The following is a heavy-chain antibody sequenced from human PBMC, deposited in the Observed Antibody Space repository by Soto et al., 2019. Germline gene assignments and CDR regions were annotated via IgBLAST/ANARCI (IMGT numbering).Heavy chain of an antibody. V-gene: IGHV5-10-1*01. CDR3: ARHVPSAYSSGWYIVDP. Sequence: SWVRQMPGKGLEWMGRIDPSDSYTNYSPSFQGHVTISADKSISTAYLQWSSLKASDTAMYYCARHVPSAYSSGWYIVDPWGQGTLVTVSS. CDR2: IDPSDSYT. D-gene: IGHD6-19*01. J-gene: IGHJ5*02.